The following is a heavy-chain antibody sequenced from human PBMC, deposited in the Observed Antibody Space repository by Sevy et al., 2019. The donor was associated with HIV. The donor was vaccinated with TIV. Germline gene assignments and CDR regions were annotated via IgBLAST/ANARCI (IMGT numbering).Heavy chain of an antibody. CDR2: INPNSGGT. Sequence: ASVKVSCKASGYTFTGYYMHWVRQAPGQGLEWMGWINPNSGGTNYAQKFQGRDTMTRDTSISTAYMELSRLRSDDTAVYYCARVDLAGSPWYFDYWGQGTLVTVSS. CDR3: ARVDLAGSPWYFDY. CDR1: GYTFTGYY. V-gene: IGHV1-2*02. J-gene: IGHJ4*02. D-gene: IGHD1-26*01.